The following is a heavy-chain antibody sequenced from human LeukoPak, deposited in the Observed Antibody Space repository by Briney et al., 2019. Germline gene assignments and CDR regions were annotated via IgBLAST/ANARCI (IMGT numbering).Heavy chain of an antibody. J-gene: IGHJ6*03. Sequence: GASVKVSCKASGYTFTSYGISWVRQAPGQGLEWMGWISAYNGNTNYAQKLQGRVTMTTDTSTSTAYMELRSPRSDDTAVYYCARVDTALQDYYMDVWGKGTTVTVSS. CDR2: ISAYNGNT. CDR1: GYTFTSYG. D-gene: IGHD5-18*01. CDR3: ARVDTALQDYYMDV. V-gene: IGHV1-18*01.